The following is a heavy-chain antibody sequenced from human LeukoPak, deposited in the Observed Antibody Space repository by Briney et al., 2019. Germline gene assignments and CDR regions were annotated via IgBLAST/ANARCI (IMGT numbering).Heavy chain of an antibody. CDR2: ISGSGGST. CDR1: GGTFSSYA. D-gene: IGHD6-13*01. CDR3: AKQRSLWAAAGNFRGY. V-gene: IGHV3-23*01. Sequence: ASVKVSCKASGGTFSSYAMSWVRQAPGKGLEWVSAISGSGGSTYCADSVKGRFTISRDNSKNTLYLQMNSLRAEDTAVYYCAKQRSLWAAAGNFRGYWGQGTLVTVSS. J-gene: IGHJ4*02.